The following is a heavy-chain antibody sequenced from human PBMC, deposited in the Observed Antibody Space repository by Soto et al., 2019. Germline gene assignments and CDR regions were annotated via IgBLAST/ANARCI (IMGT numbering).Heavy chain of an antibody. V-gene: IGHV5-10-1*01. CDR3: ARLQPAAGDNDLTFDY. Sequence: GESLKISCKGSGYSFTSYWIGWVRQMPGKGLEWMGRIDPSDSYTNYSPSFQGHVTISADKSISTAYLQWSSLKASDTAMYYCARLQPAAGDNDLTFDYWGQGALVTVSS. D-gene: IGHD6-13*01. J-gene: IGHJ4*02. CDR1: GYSFTSYW. CDR2: IDPSDSYT.